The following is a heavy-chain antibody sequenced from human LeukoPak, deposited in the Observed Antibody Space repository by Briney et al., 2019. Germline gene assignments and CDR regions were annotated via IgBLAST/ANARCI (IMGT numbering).Heavy chain of an antibody. J-gene: IGHJ4*02. V-gene: IGHV1-18*01. CDR3: ARRDAYNSGD. Sequence: ASVKVSCKASGYTFSTYGISWVRQAPGHGLEWMGWISAYNGNTNYVERLQGRVTMTTDTSTSTAYMELRSLRSDDTAVYYCARRDAYNSGDWGQGTLVTVSS. D-gene: IGHD5-24*01. CDR2: ISAYNGNT. CDR1: GYTFSTYG.